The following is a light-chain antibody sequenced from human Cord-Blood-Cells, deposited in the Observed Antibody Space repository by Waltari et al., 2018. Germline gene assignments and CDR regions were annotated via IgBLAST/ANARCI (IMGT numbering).Light chain of an antibody. CDR2: KDR. CDR3: QSADSSGTYYV. CDR1: ALPKQY. V-gene: IGLV3-25*03. J-gene: IGLJ1*01. Sequence: SYELTQPPSVSVSPGQTARLTCSGDALPKQYAYWYQQKPGQAPVLVIYKDRERPSGIPERFSGSSSGTTVTLTISGVQAEDEADYYCQSADSSGTYYVFGTGTKVTVL.